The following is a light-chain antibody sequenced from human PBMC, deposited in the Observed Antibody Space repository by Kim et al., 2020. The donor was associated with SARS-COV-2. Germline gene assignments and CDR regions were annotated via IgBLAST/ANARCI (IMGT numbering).Light chain of an antibody. CDR3: QQYNIWPIT. V-gene: IGKV3-15*01. CDR2: GAS. CDR1: QSVSSN. Sequence: VSPGERATLSCRASQSVSSNLAWYQQKPGQAPRLRIYGASTRATGIPARFSGSGSGTEFTLTISSLQSEDFAVYYCQQYNIWPITFGQGTRLEIK. J-gene: IGKJ5*01.